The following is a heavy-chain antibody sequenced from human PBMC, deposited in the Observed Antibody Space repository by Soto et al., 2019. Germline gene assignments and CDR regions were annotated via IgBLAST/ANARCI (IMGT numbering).Heavy chain of an antibody. V-gene: IGHV5-10-1*04. CDR3: ARHVGRHCSGGSCYSYYYYYMDV. D-gene: IGHD2-15*01. CDR1: GYSFTSYW. CDR2: IDPSDSYT. Sequence: PGESLKISCKGSGYSFTSYWISWVRQMPGKGLEWMGRIDPSDSYTNYSPSFQGQVTISADKSISTAYLQWSSLKASDTAMYYCARHVGRHCSGGSCYSYYYYYMDVWGKGTTVTVSS. J-gene: IGHJ6*03.